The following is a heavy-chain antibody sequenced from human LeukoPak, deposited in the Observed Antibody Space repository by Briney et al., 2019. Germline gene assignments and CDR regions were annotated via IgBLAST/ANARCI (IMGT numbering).Heavy chain of an antibody. V-gene: IGHV3-15*01. Sequence: GGSLRLSCAASGFSFSSNGMSWVRQAPGKGLEWVGHIKRKTDGGTTDYAAPVKGRFTISRDDSKNTLYLQMNSLKSEDTAVYYCTTLYGSGSYYWGQGTLVTVSS. J-gene: IGHJ4*02. CDR2: IKRKTDGGTT. CDR3: TTLYGSGSYY. CDR1: GFSFSSNG. D-gene: IGHD3-10*01.